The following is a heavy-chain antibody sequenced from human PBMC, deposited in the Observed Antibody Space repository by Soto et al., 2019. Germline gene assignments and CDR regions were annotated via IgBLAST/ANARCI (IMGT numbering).Heavy chain of an antibody. CDR2: TYYRSKWYN. V-gene: IGHV6-1*01. D-gene: IGHD6-19*01. J-gene: IGHJ2*01. CDR3: ARDSSAWHWYFDL. Sequence: QVQLQQSGPGLVRPSQTLSLICAISGDSVSSDISIWNWIRQSPSRGLEWLGRTYYRSKWYNDYAVSVKSRIAITPDTSKTPLSLQLNSVTPEDTAVYFCARDSSAWHWYFDLWGRGTLVTVSS. CDR1: GDSVSSDISI.